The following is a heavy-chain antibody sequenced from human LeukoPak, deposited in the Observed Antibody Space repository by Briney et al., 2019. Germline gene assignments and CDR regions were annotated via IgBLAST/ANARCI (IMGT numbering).Heavy chain of an antibody. CDR3: ARERMVRGVIIVRHYYYMDV. V-gene: IGHV4-38-2*02. D-gene: IGHD3-10*01. J-gene: IGHJ6*03. Sequence: SETLSLTCTVSGYSISSGYYWGWIRQPPGKGLEWIGSIYHSGSTYYNPSLKSRVTISVDTSKNQFSLKLSSVTAADTAVYYCARERMVRGVIIVRHYYYMDVWGKGTTVTISS. CDR1: GYSISSGYY. CDR2: IYHSGST.